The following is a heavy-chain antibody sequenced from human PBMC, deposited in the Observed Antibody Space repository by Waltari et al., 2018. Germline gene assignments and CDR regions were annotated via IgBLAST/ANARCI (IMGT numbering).Heavy chain of an antibody. V-gene: IGHV3-48*03. D-gene: IGHD3-9*01. Sequence: EVQLVESGGGLVQPGGSLRLSCAASGFTFSSYEMNWVRQAPGKGLEWVSYISSSSSTIDYADSVKGRFTISRDNAKNSLYLQMNSLRAEDTAVYYCARDRDILTDPSYYYYGMDVWGQGTTVTVSS. CDR3: ARDRDILTDPSYYYYGMDV. CDR1: GFTFSSYE. J-gene: IGHJ6*02. CDR2: ISSSSSTI.